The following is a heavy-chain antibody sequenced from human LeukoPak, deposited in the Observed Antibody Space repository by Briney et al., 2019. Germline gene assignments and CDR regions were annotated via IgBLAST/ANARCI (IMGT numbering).Heavy chain of an antibody. CDR2: IIPILGIA. J-gene: IGHJ4*02. V-gene: IGHV1-69*04. CDR3: ARDRIAAAGYSDY. Sequence: SVKVSCKASGGTFSSYAISWVRQAPGQGLEWMGRIIPILGIANYAQKLQGRVTMTTDTSTSTAYMELRSLRSDDTAVYYCARDRIAAAGYSDYWGQGTLVTVSS. D-gene: IGHD6-13*01. CDR1: GGTFSSYA.